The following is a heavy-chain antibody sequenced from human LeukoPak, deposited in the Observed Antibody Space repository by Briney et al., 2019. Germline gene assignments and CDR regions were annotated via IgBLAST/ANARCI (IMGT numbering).Heavy chain of an antibody. CDR3: ARDTRRGYCSSTSCHVFDY. V-gene: IGHV1-18*01. D-gene: IGHD2-2*01. CDR1: GYTFTKYG. CDR2: ISAYNGDI. Sequence: GASVKVSCKASGYTFTKYGVSWVRQAPGQGLEWMGWISAYNGDIKYAQRGKGRVTMTTDTSTSTAYMELRSLRSDDTAVYYCARDTRRGYCSSTSCHVFDYWGQGTLVTVSS. J-gene: IGHJ4*02.